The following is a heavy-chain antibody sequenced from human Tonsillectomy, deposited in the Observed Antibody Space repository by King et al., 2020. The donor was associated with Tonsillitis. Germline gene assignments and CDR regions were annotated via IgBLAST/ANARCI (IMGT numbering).Heavy chain of an antibody. D-gene: IGHD3-3*01. CDR2: IGDSGVRT. Sequence: VQLVESGGGLVQPRGSLRLSCAASGFTFSSSAMSWVRQAPGKGLEWVSLIGDSGVRTIYADSVKGRFTISRDNSKDTLYLQMNSLRVEDTAVYYCAKAGATYFWSGSTAFFDSWGQGTLVTVSS. J-gene: IGHJ4*02. CDR1: GFTFSSSA. V-gene: IGHV3-23*04. CDR3: AKAGATYFWSGSTAFFDS.